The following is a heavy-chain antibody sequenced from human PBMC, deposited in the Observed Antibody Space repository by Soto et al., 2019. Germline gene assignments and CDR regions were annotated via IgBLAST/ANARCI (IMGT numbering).Heavy chain of an antibody. CDR2: FSYSGST. CDR1: GCSISTGGYY. Sequence: QVQLQESGPGLVKPSQTLSLTCTVSGCSISTGGYYWNWLRQHPGKGLEWIGYFSYSGSTYYNPSLKSRVTISVHTSKTQFSLTLSSVTAADTAVYYCARSVFPWGQGTLVTVSS. CDR3: ARSVFP. V-gene: IGHV4-31*03. J-gene: IGHJ5*02.